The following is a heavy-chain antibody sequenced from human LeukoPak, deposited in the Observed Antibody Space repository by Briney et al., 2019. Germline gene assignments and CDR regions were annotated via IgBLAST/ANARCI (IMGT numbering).Heavy chain of an antibody. D-gene: IGHD3-10*01. V-gene: IGHV1-69*13. CDR3: ARDTNGYGSGSYYVSWFDP. Sequence: SVKVSCKASGGTFSSYAISWVRQAPGQGLEWMGGITPIFGTANYAQKFQGRVTITADESTSTAYMELSSLRSEDTAVYYCARDTNGYGSGSYYVSWFDPWGQGTLVTVSS. J-gene: IGHJ5*02. CDR1: GGTFSSYA. CDR2: ITPIFGTA.